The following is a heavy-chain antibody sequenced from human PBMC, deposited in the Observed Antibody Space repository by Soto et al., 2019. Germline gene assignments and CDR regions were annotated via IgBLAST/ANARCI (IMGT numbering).Heavy chain of an antibody. Sequence: SGPTLVNPTETLTLTCTVSGFSLSKARMGVSWIRQPPGKALEWLAHIFWNDERSYNTSLKTRLTISRDTSKSQVVLTMTNVDPVDTGTYFCARALREGLPIYYFDSWGQGTLVTVSS. CDR2: IFWNDER. D-gene: IGHD1-26*01. J-gene: IGHJ4*02. CDR1: GFSLSKARMG. CDR3: ARALREGLPIYYFDS. V-gene: IGHV2-26*01.